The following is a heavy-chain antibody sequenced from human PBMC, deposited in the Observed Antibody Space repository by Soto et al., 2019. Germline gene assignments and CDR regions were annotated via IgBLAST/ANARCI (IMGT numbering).Heavy chain of an antibody. D-gene: IGHD5-12*01. J-gene: IGHJ3*02. CDR1: GGSISSYY. Sequence: SETLSLTCTVSGGSISSYYWRWIRQPPGKGLEWIVYIYYSGSTNYSPSLKSRVTISVDTSKNQFSLKLSSVTAADTAVYYWAKRYSGYDDAFDIWGQGTMVTVSS. CDR3: AKRYSGYDDAFDI. CDR2: IYYSGST. V-gene: IGHV4-59*08.